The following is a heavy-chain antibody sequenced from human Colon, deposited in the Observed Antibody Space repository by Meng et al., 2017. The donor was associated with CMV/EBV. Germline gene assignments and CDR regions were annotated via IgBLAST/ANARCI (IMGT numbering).Heavy chain of an antibody. V-gene: IGHV3-23*01. J-gene: IGHJ3*02. D-gene: IGHD3-3*01. CDR1: GFTFSDYA. Sequence: GGSLRLSCTGSGFTFSDYAMTWVRQVPGKGLEWVSGISGGGANTYYADSVKGRFTISRDNSKNTLYLQMNSLRVGDTALYYCAREREESYDFWSGYQIDAFDIWGQGTMVTVSS. CDR2: ISGGGANT. CDR3: AREREESYDFWSGYQIDAFDI.